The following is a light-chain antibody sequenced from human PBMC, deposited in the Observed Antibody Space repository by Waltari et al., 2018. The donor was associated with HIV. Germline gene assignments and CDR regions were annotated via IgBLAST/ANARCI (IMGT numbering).Light chain of an antibody. CDR3: ASYAGSTNV. CDR2: EVS. Sequence: QSALTQPPSASGSPGQSVTIACTGTSSDVGGYNYVSWYQLHPGKAPTLMIYEVSKRPSGVPDRFSGSKSGNTASLTVSGLQSEDEADYFCASYAGSTNVFGTGTKVTVL. CDR1: SSDVGGYNY. J-gene: IGLJ1*01. V-gene: IGLV2-8*01.